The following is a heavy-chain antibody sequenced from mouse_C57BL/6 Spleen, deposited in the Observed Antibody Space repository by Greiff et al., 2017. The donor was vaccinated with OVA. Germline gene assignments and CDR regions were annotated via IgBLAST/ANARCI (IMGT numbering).Heavy chain of an antibody. V-gene: IGHV1-81*01. J-gene: IGHJ4*01. CDR1: GYTFTSYG. Sequence: QVQLQQSGAELARPGASVKLSCKASGYTFTSYGISWVKQRTGQGLEWIGEIYPRSGNTYYNEKFKGKATLTADKSSSTAYMELRSLTSEDSAVYFCARDDYDGPYYAMDYWGQGTSVTVSS. CDR2: IYPRSGNT. D-gene: IGHD2-4*01. CDR3: ARDDYDGPYYAMDY.